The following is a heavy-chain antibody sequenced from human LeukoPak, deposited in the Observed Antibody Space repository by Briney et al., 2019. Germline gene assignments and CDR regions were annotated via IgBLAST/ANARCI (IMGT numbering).Heavy chain of an antibody. CDR1: GFTLSSNY. J-gene: IGHJ4*02. Sequence: PGGSLRLSCAASGFTLSSNYMRWVRQAPGKGLDWVSVIYSGGSTYYADSVKGRFTISRDNSKNTLYLQMNSLRAEDTAVNYCAREYGYRIVWGQGTLVTVSS. CDR3: AREYGYRIV. V-gene: IGHV3-66*01. D-gene: IGHD5-12*01. CDR2: IYSGGST.